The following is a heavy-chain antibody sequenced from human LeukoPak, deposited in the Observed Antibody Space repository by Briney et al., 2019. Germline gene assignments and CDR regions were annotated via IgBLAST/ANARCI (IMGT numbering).Heavy chain of an antibody. Sequence: GGSLRLSCAASGFTFSSYSMNWVRQAPGKGLEWVSSISSSSSYIYYADSVKGRFTISRDNAKNSLYLQMNSLRAEDTAVYYCARSTAGIEAAPGEDYWGQGTLVTVSS. CDR2: ISSSSSYI. CDR3: ARSTAGIEAAPGEDY. CDR1: GFTFSSYS. J-gene: IGHJ4*02. D-gene: IGHD6-13*01. V-gene: IGHV3-21*01.